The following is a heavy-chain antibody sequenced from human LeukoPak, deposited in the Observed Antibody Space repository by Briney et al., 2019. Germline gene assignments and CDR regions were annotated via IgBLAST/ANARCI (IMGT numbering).Heavy chain of an antibody. V-gene: IGHV4-59*11. Sequence: PSETLSLTCTVSGGSISSHYWSWIRQPSGKGLEWIGYIYYSGSTNYNPSLKSRVTISVDTSKNQFSLKLSSVTAADTAVYYCARSRLTGTTNYWGQGTLVTVSS. CDR1: GGSISSHY. J-gene: IGHJ4*02. CDR3: ARSRLTGTTNY. D-gene: IGHD1-7*01. CDR2: IYYSGST.